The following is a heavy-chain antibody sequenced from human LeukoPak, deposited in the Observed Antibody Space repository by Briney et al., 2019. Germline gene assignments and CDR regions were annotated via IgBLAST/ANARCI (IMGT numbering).Heavy chain of an antibody. J-gene: IGHJ6*02. CDR2: ISTSGSTI. CDR3: ARVGSGYYPRSVYYYYGMDV. D-gene: IGHD3-3*01. CDR1: GFTFSSYE. V-gene: IGHV3-48*03. Sequence: GGSLRLFCAASGFTFSSYEMNWATQAPGKGLEWVSNISTSGSTIYYADSVKGRFNISRDNAKNSLYLQMNSLRAEDTAVYYCARVGSGYYPRSVYYYYGMDVWGQGNTVTVS.